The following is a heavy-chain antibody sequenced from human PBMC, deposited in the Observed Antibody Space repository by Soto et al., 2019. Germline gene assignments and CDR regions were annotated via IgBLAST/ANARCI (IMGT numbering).Heavy chain of an antibody. J-gene: IGHJ4*02. Sequence: GGSLRLSCAASGFTFSSYAMHWVRQAPGKGLEWVAVISYDGSNKYYADSVKGRFTISRDNSKNTLYLQMNSLRAEDTAVYYCARDLGEYSSSSEGFDYWGQGTLVTVSS. CDR3: ARDLGEYSSSSEGFDY. CDR1: GFTFSSYA. CDR2: ISYDGSNK. D-gene: IGHD6-6*01. V-gene: IGHV3-30-3*01.